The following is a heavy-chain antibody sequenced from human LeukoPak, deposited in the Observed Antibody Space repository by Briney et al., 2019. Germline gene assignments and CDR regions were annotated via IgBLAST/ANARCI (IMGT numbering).Heavy chain of an antibody. J-gene: IGHJ4*02. CDR3: ARETPDSSGWD. CDR1: GFIFSSFS. D-gene: IGHD6-19*01. V-gene: IGHV3-48*01. Sequence: PGGSLRLSCAASGFIFSSFSMNWVRQAPGKGLEWISYISSSSSTIYYADSVKGRFTISRDNAKNSLYLQMNSLRAEDTAVYYCARETPDSSGWDWGQGTLVTVSS. CDR2: ISSSSSTI.